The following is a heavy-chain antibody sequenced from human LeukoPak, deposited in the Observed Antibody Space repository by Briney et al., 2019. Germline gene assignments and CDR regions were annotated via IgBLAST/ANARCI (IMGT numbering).Heavy chain of an antibody. CDR3: ARGYGYNSEY. V-gene: IGHV4-39*07. D-gene: IGHD5-24*01. CDR2: IYYSGST. CDR1: GGSISSSSYY. J-gene: IGHJ4*02. Sequence: SETLSLTCTVSGGSISSSSYYWGWIRQPPGKGLEWIGSIYYSGSTHYNPSLKSRVTISVDTSKNQFSLKLTSVTAADTAVYFCARGYGYNSEYWGQGTLVTVSP.